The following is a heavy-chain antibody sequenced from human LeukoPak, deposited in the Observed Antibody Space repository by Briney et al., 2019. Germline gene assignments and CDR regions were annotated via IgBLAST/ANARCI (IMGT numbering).Heavy chain of an antibody. CDR1: GFTISNYW. J-gene: IGHJ4*02. D-gene: IGHD2-21*02. CDR3: ARAPYCGGDCFASYYFDY. Sequence: AGGSLRLSCVGSGFTISNYWMHWVRQAPGTGLVWVSRIHPDGSITTYADSVKGRFTISRDNAKNTLYLQMNSLRAEDTAVYYCARAPYCGGDCFASYYFDYWGQGTLVTVSS. CDR2: IHPDGSIT. V-gene: IGHV3-74*03.